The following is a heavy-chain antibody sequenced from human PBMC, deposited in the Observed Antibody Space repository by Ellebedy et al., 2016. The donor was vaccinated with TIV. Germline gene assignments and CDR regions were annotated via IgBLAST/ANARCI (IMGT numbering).Heavy chain of an antibody. Sequence: PGGSLRLSCAASGFSFSTLWMSWVRQAPGKGLQWVSAISGSGGNTFYADSVKGRFTISRDNAKNSLYLQMNNLRDEDTAVYYCARGLDNYWGQGTLVAVSS. D-gene: IGHD3/OR15-3a*01. CDR1: GFSFSTLW. J-gene: IGHJ4*02. V-gene: IGHV3-23*01. CDR2: ISGSGGNT. CDR3: ARGLDNY.